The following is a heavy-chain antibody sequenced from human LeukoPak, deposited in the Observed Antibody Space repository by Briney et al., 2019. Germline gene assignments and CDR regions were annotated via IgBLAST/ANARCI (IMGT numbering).Heavy chain of an antibody. J-gene: IGHJ5*02. CDR1: GFTFSSYW. V-gene: IGHV3-7*01. CDR3: ARDPLGYDSSGYYYRPNNWFDP. Sequence: GGSLRLSCAASGFTFSSYWMSWGRQAPGKGLEWVANIKQDGSEKYYVDSVKGRFTISRDNATNTLYLQMNSLRAEDTAVYYCARDPLGYDSSGYYYRPNNWFDPWGQGTLVTVSS. CDR2: IKQDGSEK. D-gene: IGHD3-22*01.